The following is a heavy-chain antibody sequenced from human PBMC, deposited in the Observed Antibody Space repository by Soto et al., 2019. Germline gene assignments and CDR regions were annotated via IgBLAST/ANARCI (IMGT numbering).Heavy chain of an antibody. Sequence: SETLSLTCTVSGGSISSGDYYWSWIRQHPGKGLEWIGYIYYSGSTYYNPSLKSRVTISVDTSKNQFSLKLSSVTAADTAVYYCARVHHSSSSFPDYWGQGTLVTVSS. CDR1: GGSISSGDYY. CDR3: ARVHHSSSSFPDY. J-gene: IGHJ4*02. V-gene: IGHV4-31*03. D-gene: IGHD6-6*01. CDR2: IYYSGST.